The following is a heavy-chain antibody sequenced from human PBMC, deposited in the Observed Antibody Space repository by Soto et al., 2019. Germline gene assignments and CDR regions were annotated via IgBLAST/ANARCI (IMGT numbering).Heavy chain of an antibody. J-gene: IGHJ6*02. CDR2: IIPIFGTA. V-gene: IGHV1-69*12. Sequence: QVQLVQSGAEVKKPGSSVKVSCKASGGTFSSYAISWVRQAPGQGLEWMGGIIPIFGTANYAQKFQGRVTITADESTSTXXMELSSLRSEDTAVYYCVIGVRGVFSHYYYSGMDVWGQGTTVTVSS. D-gene: IGHD3-10*01. CDR1: GGTFSSYA. CDR3: VIGVRGVFSHYYYSGMDV.